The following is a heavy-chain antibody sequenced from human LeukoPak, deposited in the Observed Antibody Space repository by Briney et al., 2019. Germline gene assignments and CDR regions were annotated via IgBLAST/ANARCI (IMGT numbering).Heavy chain of an antibody. V-gene: IGHV3-21*01. Sequence: GGSLRLSCAASGFTFSSYSMNWVRQAPGKGLEWVSSISSSSSYIYYADSVKGRFTISRDNAKNSLYLQMTSLRAEDTAVYYCAKAYSGRTVDYWGQGTLVTVSS. D-gene: IGHD1-26*01. J-gene: IGHJ4*02. CDR2: ISSSSSYI. CDR1: GFTFSSYS. CDR3: AKAYSGRTVDY.